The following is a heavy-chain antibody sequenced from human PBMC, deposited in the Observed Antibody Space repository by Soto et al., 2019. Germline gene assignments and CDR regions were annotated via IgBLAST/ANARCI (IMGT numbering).Heavy chain of an antibody. CDR1: GFTFSDYY. D-gene: IGHD3-3*01. V-gene: IGHV3-11*01. CDR2: ISSSGSTI. Sequence: PGGSLRLSCAASGFTFSDYYMSWIRQAPGKGQEWVSYISSSGSTIYYADSVKGRFTISRDNAKNSLYLQMNSLRAEDTAVYYCARDAYYDFWSGGTSDAFDIWGQGTMVTVSS. CDR3: ARDAYYDFWSGGTSDAFDI. J-gene: IGHJ3*02.